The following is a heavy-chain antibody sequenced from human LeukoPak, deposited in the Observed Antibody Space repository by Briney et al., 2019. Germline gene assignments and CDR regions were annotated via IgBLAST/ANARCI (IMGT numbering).Heavy chain of an antibody. CDR3: ARVYSSGYYYFDY. CDR1: GFTFSDYY. CDR2: ISSSGSTI. V-gene: IGHV3-11*01. D-gene: IGHD3-22*01. Sequence: GGSLRLSCAASGFTFSDYYMSWIRQAPGKGLEWVSYISSSGSTIYYADSVKGRFTISRDNAKNSLYLQMNSLRAEDTAVYYCARVYSSGYYYFDYWGQGTLVTVSS. J-gene: IGHJ4*02.